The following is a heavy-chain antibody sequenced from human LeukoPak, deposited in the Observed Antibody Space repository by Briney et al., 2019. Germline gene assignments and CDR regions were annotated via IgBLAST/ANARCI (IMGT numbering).Heavy chain of an antibody. CDR2: ISGSGDST. J-gene: IGHJ3*02. Sequence: GGTLRLSCAASGFTFSSYGMNWVRQAPGKGLEWVSGISGSGDSTYYADSVKGRFTISRDNAKNSLYLQMNSLRAEDTAVYYCARDLTAHSYGYIEAFDIWGQGTMVTVSS. CDR1: GFTFSSYG. V-gene: IGHV3-21*01. CDR3: ARDLTAHSYGYIEAFDI. D-gene: IGHD5-18*01.